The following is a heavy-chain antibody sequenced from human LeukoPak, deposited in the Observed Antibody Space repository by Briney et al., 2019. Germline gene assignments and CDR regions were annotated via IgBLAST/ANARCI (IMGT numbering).Heavy chain of an antibody. V-gene: IGHV4-34*01. CDR3: ASTGGSDFWSGYYPKWYFDY. Sequence: PSETLSLTCAVYGGSFSGYYWSWIRQPPGKGLEWIGEINHSGSTNYNPSLESRVTISVDTSKNQFSPKLSSVTAADTAVYYCASTGGSDFWSGYYPKWYFDYWGQGTLVTVSS. D-gene: IGHD3-3*01. CDR1: GGSFSGYY. CDR2: INHSGST. J-gene: IGHJ4*02.